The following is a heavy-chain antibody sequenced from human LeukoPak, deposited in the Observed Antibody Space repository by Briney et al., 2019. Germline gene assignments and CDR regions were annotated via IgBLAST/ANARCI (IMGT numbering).Heavy chain of an antibody. CDR2: ISYDGSNK. Sequence: GGSLRLSCAASGFTFSSYAMHWVRQAPGKGLEWVAVISYDGSNKYYADSVKGRFTISRDNSKNTLYLQMNSLRAEDTAVYYCARDPHRYSYGLLGDYWGQGTLVTVSS. V-gene: IGHV3-30*04. CDR1: GFTFSSYA. D-gene: IGHD5-18*01. CDR3: ARDPHRYSYGLLGDY. J-gene: IGHJ4*02.